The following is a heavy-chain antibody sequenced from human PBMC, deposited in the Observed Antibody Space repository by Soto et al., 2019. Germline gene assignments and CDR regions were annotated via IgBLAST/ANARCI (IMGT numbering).Heavy chain of an antibody. D-gene: IGHD6-19*01. CDR2: IYYRVSS. V-gene: IGHV4-59*01. J-gene: IGHJ4*02. CDR3: ARDPGQWPALGYFDY. CDR1: GCSISSYY. Sequence: PWEPLCLTCTVAGCSISSYYWSWIRQPPRKGLEWTRYIYYRVSSHYNPSLKSRVTISVDTSKNQFSLKLSSVTAADTAVYYCARDPGQWPALGYFDYWGQGTLVTVSS.